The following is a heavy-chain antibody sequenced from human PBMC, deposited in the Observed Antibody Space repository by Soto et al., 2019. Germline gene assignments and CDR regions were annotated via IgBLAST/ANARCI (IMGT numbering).Heavy chain of an antibody. Sequence: QVHLVQSGAEVKKPGASVKVSCKGSGYAFTTYGITWVRQAPGQGLEWMGWISAHNGNTNYAQKLQGRVTVTRDTTTSTAYMELRSLRSDDTAVYYCARGRYGDYWGQGALVTVSS. CDR3: ARGRYGDY. CDR1: GYAFTTYG. J-gene: IGHJ4*02. D-gene: IGHD1-1*01. V-gene: IGHV1-18*01. CDR2: ISAHNGNT.